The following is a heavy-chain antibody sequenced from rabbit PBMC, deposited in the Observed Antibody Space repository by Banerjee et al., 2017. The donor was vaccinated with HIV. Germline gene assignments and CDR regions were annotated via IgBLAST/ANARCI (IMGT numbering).Heavy chain of an antibody. CDR1: GIDFSSYYR. CDR2: IYTTSGST. J-gene: IGHJ4*01. D-gene: IGHD1-1*01. CDR3: ARNVISVGYYWNL. V-gene: IGHV1S43*01. Sequence: QQQLEESGGGLVKPGGTLTLTCKASGIDFSSYYRMCWVRQAPGRGLELIACIYTTSGSTWYASWVNGRFTISRENTQNTLYLQLNSLTAADTATYFCARNVISVGYYWNLWGQGTLVTVS.